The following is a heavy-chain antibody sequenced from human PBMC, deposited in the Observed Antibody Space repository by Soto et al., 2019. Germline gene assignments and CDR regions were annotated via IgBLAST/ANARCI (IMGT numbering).Heavy chain of an antibody. D-gene: IGHD2-2*02. CDR3: AKGVALGYCTSTSCHNYYMDV. Sequence: LRLSCSASGFIFDDYAMHWVRQAPGKGLEWVSGISWNSGSIAYANPVKGRFTISRDNAKNSLYLQMNSLRADDTALYYCAKGVALGYCTSTSCHNYYMDVWGKGTTVTVSS. CDR1: GFIFDDYA. CDR2: ISWNSGSI. V-gene: IGHV3-9*01. J-gene: IGHJ6*03.